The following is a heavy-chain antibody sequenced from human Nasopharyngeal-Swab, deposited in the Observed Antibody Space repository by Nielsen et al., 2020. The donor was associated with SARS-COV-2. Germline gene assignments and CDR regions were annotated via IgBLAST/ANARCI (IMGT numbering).Heavy chain of an antibody. CDR3: ARGSGDTIFGVVIIGAFDI. CDR2: IYYSGST. CDR1: GGSISSGGYY. D-gene: IGHD3-3*01. J-gene: IGHJ3*02. V-gene: IGHV4-31*03. Sequence: SETLSLTCTVSGGSISSGGYYWSWIRQHAGKGREWIGYIYYSGSTYYNPSLKSRVTISVDTSKNKFSLKLSSVTAADTAVYYCARGSGDTIFGVVIIGAFDIWGQGTMVTVSS.